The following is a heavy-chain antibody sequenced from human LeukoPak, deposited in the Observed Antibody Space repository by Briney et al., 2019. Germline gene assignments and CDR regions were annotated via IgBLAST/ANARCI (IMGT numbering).Heavy chain of an antibody. D-gene: IGHD4-17*01. CDR3: ARHSIYGDYPDY. V-gene: IGHV3-11*04. CDR1: GFTFSDYY. Sequence: PGGSLRLSCAASGFTFSDYYMSWIRQAPGKGLEWVSYISSIGSTIYYADSVKGRFTISRDNAKNSLYLQMNSLRAEDTAVYYCARHSIYGDYPDYWGQGTLVTVSS. CDR2: ISSIGSTI. J-gene: IGHJ4*02.